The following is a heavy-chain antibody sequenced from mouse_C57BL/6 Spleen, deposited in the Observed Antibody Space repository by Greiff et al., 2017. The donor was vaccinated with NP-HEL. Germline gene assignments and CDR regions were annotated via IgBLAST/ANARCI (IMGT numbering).Heavy chain of an antibody. CDR1: GYTFTSYD. D-gene: IGHD5-1-1*01. J-gene: IGHJ1*03. Sequence: QVQLQQSGPELVKPGASVKLSCKASGYTFTSYDINWVKQRPGPGLEWIGWIYPRDGSTKYNEKFKGKATLTVYTSSSTAYMERHSLTSEDSAVYFCASDTFDWYFDVWGTGTTVTVSS. CDR3: ASDTFDWYFDV. CDR2: IYPRDGST. V-gene: IGHV1-85*01.